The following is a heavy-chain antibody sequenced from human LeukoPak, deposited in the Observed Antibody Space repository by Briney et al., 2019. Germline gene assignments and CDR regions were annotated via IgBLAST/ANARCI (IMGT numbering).Heavy chain of an antibody. CDR3: AKVGYGSGSYNLDY. CDR2: ISYDGSNK. Sequence: PGGSLRLSCAASGFTFSSYGMHWVRQAPGKGLEWVAAISYDGSNKYYADSVKGRFTISRDNSKNTLYLQMNSLRAEDTAVYYCAKVGYGSGSYNLDYWGQGTLVTVSS. CDR1: GFTFSSYG. D-gene: IGHD3-10*01. V-gene: IGHV3-30*18. J-gene: IGHJ4*02.